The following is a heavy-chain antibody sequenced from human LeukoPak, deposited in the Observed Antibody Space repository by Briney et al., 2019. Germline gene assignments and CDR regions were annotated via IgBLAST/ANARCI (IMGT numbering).Heavy chain of an antibody. D-gene: IGHD3-3*01. V-gene: IGHV3-7*01. J-gene: IGHJ4*02. CDR1: GFAFSTYW. CDR3: TRDFVF. CDR2: INQDGSVK. Sequence: PGGSLRLSCAASGFAFSTYWMDWVRQAPGKGLEWVGNINQDGSVKHYVDSVRGRFTISRDNARNSVYLQMNALRVEDTGGYYFTRDFVFGGQGTLVTASS.